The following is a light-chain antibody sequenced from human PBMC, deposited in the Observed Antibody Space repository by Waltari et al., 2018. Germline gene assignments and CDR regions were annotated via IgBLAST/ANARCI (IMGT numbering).Light chain of an antibody. Sequence: SYELTQPPSVSVSPGQTASIPCPGDKLGDKYACWSQQKPGQSPVLVIYQDSKRPSGIPERFSGSNSGNTATLTISGTQAMDEADYYCQAWDSSTHVVFGGGTKLTVL. CDR2: QDS. CDR3: QAWDSSTHVV. J-gene: IGLJ2*01. V-gene: IGLV3-1*01. CDR1: KLGDKY.